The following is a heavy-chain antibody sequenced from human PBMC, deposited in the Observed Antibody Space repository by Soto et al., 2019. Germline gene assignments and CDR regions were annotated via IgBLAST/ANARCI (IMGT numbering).Heavy chain of an antibody. D-gene: IGHD1-1*01. V-gene: IGHV3-21*01. CDR1: GITFGSRA. CDR2: ISSTSTYI. CDR3: AREGSYWNDVGPD. J-gene: IGHJ4*02. Sequence: EVQLLESGGDLIQPGGSLRLSCVASGITFGSRAMSWVRQAPGEGLEWVSSISSTSTYIYYADSLKGRFTISRDNAKNSLYLQMNSLRAEDTAVYYCAREGSYWNDVGPDWGQGTLVTVSS.